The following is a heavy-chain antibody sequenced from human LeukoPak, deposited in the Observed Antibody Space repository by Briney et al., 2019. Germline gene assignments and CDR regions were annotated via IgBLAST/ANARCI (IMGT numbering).Heavy chain of an antibody. Sequence: GGSLRLSCAVSGITFSNAWMSWVRQAPGKELEWVGRINSKTDGGTTDYAAPVKGRFTISRDDSKNTLYLQMNSLKTEDTAVYYCTSGLPNYDYWGQGTLVTVSS. CDR3: TSGLPNYDY. CDR2: INSKTDGGTT. D-gene: IGHD2-2*01. V-gene: IGHV3-15*01. J-gene: IGHJ4*02. CDR1: GITFSNAW.